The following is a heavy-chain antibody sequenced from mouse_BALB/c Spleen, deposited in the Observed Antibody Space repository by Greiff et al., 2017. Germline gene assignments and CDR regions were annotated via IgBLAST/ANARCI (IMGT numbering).Heavy chain of an antibody. V-gene: IGHV5-12-2*01. CDR2: ISNGGGST. CDR1: GFTFSSYT. D-gene: IGHD1-3*01. Sequence: DVMLVESGGGLVQPGGSLKLSCAASGFTFSSYTMSWVRQTPEKRLEWVAYISNGGGSTYYPDTVKGRFTISRDNAKNTLYLQMSSLKSEDTAMYYCARRESGAMDYWGQGTSVTVSS. J-gene: IGHJ4*01. CDR3: ARRESGAMDY.